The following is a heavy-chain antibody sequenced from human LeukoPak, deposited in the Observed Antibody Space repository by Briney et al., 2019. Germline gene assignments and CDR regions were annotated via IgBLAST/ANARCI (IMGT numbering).Heavy chain of an antibody. CDR2: ISYDGGNK. Sequence: PGGSLRLSCAASGFTFSSYAMHWVREAPGKGLGWVAVISYDGGNKYYADSVKGRFTISRDNSKNTLYLQMNSLRAEDTAVYYCAKDQGSGYDYFSSRVFDYWGQGTLVTVSS. V-gene: IGHV3-30*18. D-gene: IGHD5-12*01. J-gene: IGHJ4*02. CDR3: AKDQGSGYDYFSSRVFDY. CDR1: GFTFSSYA.